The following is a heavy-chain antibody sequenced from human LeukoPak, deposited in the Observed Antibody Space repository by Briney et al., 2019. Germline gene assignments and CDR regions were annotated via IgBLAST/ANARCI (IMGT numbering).Heavy chain of an antibody. J-gene: IGHJ1*01. V-gene: IGHV1-18*01. D-gene: IGHD6-13*01. CDR3: ARDLGIAAAGLVQH. Sequence: GASVKVSCKASGYTFTSYGISWVRQAPGQGLEWMGWISAYNGNTNYAQELQGRVTMTTDTSTSTAYMELRSLRPDDTAVYFCARDLGIAAAGLVQHWGQGTLVTVSS. CDR2: ISAYNGNT. CDR1: GYTFTSYG.